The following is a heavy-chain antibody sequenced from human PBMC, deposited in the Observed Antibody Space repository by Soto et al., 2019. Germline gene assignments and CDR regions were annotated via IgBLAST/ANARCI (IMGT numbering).Heavy chain of an antibody. J-gene: IGHJ4*02. CDR3: ARATSYDFWSGYTY. D-gene: IGHD3-3*01. CDR1: GYTFTSYA. Sequence: EASVKVSCKASGYTFTSYAMHWVRQAPGQRLEWMGWINAGNGNTKYSQKFQGRVTITRDTSASTAYMELSSLRSEDTAVYYCARATSYDFWSGYTYWGQGTLVTVSS. CDR2: INAGNGNT. V-gene: IGHV1-3*01.